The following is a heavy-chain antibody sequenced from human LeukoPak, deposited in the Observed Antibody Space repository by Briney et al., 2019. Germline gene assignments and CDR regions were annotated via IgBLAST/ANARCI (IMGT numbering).Heavy chain of an antibody. D-gene: IGHD1-26*01. CDR1: GFIFTTYS. CDR3: TRGGLGSWTFDS. V-gene: IGHV3-48*04. CDR2: ISSSGSTI. J-gene: IGHJ4*02. Sequence: GGSLRLSCAASGFIFTTYSMNWVRQAPGKGLEWVSYISSSGSTIYYADSVKGRFTMSRDNAKHSLYLQMNSLRAEDTAVYHCTRGGLGSWTFDSWGQGTRVTVSS.